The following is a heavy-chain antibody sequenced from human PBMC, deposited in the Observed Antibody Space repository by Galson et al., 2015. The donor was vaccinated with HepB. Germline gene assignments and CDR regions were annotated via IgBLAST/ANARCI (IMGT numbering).Heavy chain of an antibody. J-gene: IGHJ6*02. CDR2: TYYRSKWYN. Sequence: SAISGDSVSTNIVAWNWIRQSPSRGLEWLGRTYYRSKWYNDYAVSVQSRITINPDTSRNQFSLQLNSVTPEDTGVYYCTRVRHLARGMDVWGQGTTVTVSS. CDR1: GDSVSTNIVA. V-gene: IGHV6-1*01. CDR3: TRVRHLARGMDV.